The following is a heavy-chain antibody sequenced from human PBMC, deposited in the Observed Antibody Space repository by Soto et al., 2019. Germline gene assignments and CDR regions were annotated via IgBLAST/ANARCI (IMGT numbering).Heavy chain of an antibody. CDR3: AREFTTVTTFDY. V-gene: IGHV3-21*01. J-gene: IGHJ4*02. Sequence: EVQLVESGGGLVKPGGSLRLSCAASGFTFSSYSMNWVRQAPGKGLEWVSSISSSSSYIYYADSVKGRFTISRDNAKNSLYLQMNSLRAEDTAVYYCAREFTTVTTFDYWGQGTLVTVSS. CDR1: GFTFSSYS. D-gene: IGHD4-17*01. CDR2: ISSSSSYI.